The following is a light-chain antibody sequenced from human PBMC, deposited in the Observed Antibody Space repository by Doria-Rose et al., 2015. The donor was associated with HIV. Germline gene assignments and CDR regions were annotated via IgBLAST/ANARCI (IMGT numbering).Light chain of an antibody. CDR2: AAS. CDR3: QQTYSSPPWT. J-gene: IGKJ1*01. CDR1: QTVSTY. V-gene: IGKV1-39*01. Sequence: IQLTQSPSSLSASIGARVTITCRASQTVSTYLNWFQQEPGKAPKLLIYAASRLQSGVPSRFSGSGSGTDFTLTISGLQPGDFATYYCQQTYSSPPWTFGQGTKVEMK.